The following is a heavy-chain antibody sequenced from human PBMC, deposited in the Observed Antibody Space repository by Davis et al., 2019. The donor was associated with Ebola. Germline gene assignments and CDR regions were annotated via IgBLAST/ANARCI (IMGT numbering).Heavy chain of an antibody. V-gene: IGHV1-69*13. J-gene: IGHJ4*02. D-gene: IGHD1-26*01. CDR3: ARDRGGSYFPFDY. CDR2: IIPIFGTA. CDR1: GGTFSSYA. Sequence: SVKVSCKASGGTFSSYAISWVRQAPGQGLEWMGGIIPIFGTANYAQKFQGRVTITADESTSTAYMELSSLRSEDTAVYYCARDRGGSYFPFDYWGQGTLVTVSS.